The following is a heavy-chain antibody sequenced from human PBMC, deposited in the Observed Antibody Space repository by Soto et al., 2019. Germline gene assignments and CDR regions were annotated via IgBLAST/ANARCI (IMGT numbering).Heavy chain of an antibody. J-gene: IGHJ4*02. Sequence: ASVKVSCKASGYTFTSYGISWVRQAPGQGLEWMGWISAYNGNTNYAQKLQGRVTMTTDTSTSTAYMELRSLRSDDTAVYYCARDPPAREGLAPVDYWGQGTLVTVSS. CDR2: ISAYNGNT. D-gene: IGHD6-19*01. V-gene: IGHV1-18*01. CDR3: ARDPPAREGLAPVDY. CDR1: GYTFTSYG.